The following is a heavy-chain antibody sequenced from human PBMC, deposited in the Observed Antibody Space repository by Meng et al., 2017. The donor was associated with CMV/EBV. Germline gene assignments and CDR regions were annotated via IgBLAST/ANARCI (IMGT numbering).Heavy chain of an antibody. CDR3: ARGRYGGFDFWSGFVYYYYYGMDV. D-gene: IGHD3-3*01. CDR1: GGTFSSYT. V-gene: IGHV1-8*03. J-gene: IGHJ6*02. Sequence: ASVKVSCKASGGTFSSYTISWVRQAPGQGLEWMGWMNPNSGNTGYAQKFQGRVTITRNTSISTAYMELSSLRSEDTAVYYCARGRYGGFDFWSGFVYYYYYGMDVWGQGTTVTVSS. CDR2: MNPNSGNT.